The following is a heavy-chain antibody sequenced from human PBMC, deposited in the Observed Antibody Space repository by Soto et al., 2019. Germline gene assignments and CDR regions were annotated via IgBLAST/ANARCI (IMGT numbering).Heavy chain of an antibody. Sequence: QVQLVESGGGVVQPGRSLRLSCAASGFIFSTYGMHWVRQAPGKGLEWMAVIWYDGSNKYYADSVKGRFTISRDNSKNTLYLQMNSLRGEDTALYYCARAVGPFDFWGQGTMVTVSS. CDR3: ARAVGPFDF. D-gene: IGHD1-26*01. CDR1: GFIFSTYG. CDR2: IWYDGSNK. V-gene: IGHV3-33*01. J-gene: IGHJ3*01.